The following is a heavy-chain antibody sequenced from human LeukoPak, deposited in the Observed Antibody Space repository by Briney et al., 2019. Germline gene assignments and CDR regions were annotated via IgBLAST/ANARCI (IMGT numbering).Heavy chain of an antibody. CDR1: GGSISSSSYY. J-gene: IGHJ4*02. CDR3: ARERRGGDYYDSSGYYFVFDY. D-gene: IGHD3-22*01. V-gene: IGHV4-39*07. Sequence: SETLSLTCTVSGGSISSSSYYWGWIRQPPGKGLEWIGSIYYSGSTYYNPSLKSRVTISVDTSKNQFSLKLSSVTAADTAVYYCARERRGGDYYDSSGYYFVFDYWGQGTLVTVSS. CDR2: IYYSGST.